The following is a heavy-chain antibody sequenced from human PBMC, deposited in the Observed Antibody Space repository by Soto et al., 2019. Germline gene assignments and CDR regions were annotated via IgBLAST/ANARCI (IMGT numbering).Heavy chain of an antibody. CDR3: ASANVVVGLEVVSASDY. Sequence: ASVKVSCKASGYTFTSYYMHWVRQAPGQGLEWMGIINPSGGSTSYAQKFRGRVTMTRDTSTSTVYMELSSLRSEDTAVYYCASANVVVGLEVVSASDYWGQGTLVTVSS. CDR1: GYTFTSYY. D-gene: IGHD2-2*01. V-gene: IGHV1-46*01. CDR2: INPSGGST. J-gene: IGHJ4*02.